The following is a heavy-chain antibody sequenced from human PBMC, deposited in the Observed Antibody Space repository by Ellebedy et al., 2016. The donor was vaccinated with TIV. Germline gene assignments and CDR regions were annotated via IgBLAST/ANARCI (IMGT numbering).Heavy chain of an antibody. D-gene: IGHD6-13*01. Sequence: AASVKVSCKASGYTFTSYDINWVRQATGQGLEWMGWMNPNSGNTSYAKKFQGRVTMTRNTTIATAYMELSSLRSEDTAVYYCARRRIATTGTLVDPWGQGTLVTVSS. CDR1: GYTFTSYD. CDR2: MNPNSGNT. CDR3: ARRRIATTGTLVDP. V-gene: IGHV1-8*01. J-gene: IGHJ5*02.